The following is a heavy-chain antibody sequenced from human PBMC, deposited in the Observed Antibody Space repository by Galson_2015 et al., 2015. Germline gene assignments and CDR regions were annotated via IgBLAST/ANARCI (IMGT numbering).Heavy chain of an antibody. Sequence: QSGAEVKKPGESLKISCKASGYSFTSYWIGWVRQMPGKGLEWMGIIYPSDSETRYSPSFQGQVTISADKSISTAYLQWSSLKASDTAMYYCARRREGLRWSRDAFDIWGQGTMVTVSS. D-gene: IGHD4-23*01. CDR2: IYPSDSET. CDR3: ARRREGLRWSRDAFDI. J-gene: IGHJ3*02. V-gene: IGHV5-51*03. CDR1: GYSFTSYW.